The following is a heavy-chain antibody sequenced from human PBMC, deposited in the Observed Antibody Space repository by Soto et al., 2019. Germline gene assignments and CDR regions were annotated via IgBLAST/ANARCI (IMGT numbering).Heavy chain of an antibody. CDR1: GFSFSSYG. CDR2: IWYDGSNK. Sequence: PGGSLRLSCAASGFSFSSYGMHWVRQAPGKGLEWMAVIWYDGSNKYYADSMKGRFTISRDNSKNTLYLQMDSLRVEDTAVYYCARDGGYSFDYWGQGTLVTVSS. V-gene: IGHV3-33*01. J-gene: IGHJ4*02. D-gene: IGHD5-18*01. CDR3: ARDGGYSFDY.